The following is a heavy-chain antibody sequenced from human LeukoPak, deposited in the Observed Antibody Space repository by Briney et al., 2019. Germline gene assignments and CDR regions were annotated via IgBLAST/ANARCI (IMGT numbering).Heavy chain of an antibody. J-gene: IGHJ4*02. Sequence: PGRSLRLSCAASGFTFSSYGMHWVRQAPGKGLEWVAVIWYDGSNKYYADSVKGRFTISRDNSKNTLYLQMNSLRAEDTAVYYCARGGTMVRGADYWGQGTLVTVSS. D-gene: IGHD3-10*01. CDR1: GFTFSSYG. V-gene: IGHV3-33*01. CDR2: IWYDGSNK. CDR3: ARGGTMVRGADY.